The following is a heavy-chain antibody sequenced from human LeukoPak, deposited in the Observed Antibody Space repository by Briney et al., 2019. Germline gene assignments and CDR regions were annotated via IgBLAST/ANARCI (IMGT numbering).Heavy chain of an antibody. V-gene: IGHV5-10-1*01. CDR1: GYSFTGYW. D-gene: IGHD1-26*01. Sequence: GESLKISCKGSGYSFTGYWISWVRQMPGKGLEWMGRIDPSDSYTNYSPSFQGHVTISADKSISTAYLQWSSLKASDTAMYYCAIGGIVDQRLDYWGQGTLVTVSS. CDR2: IDPSDSYT. J-gene: IGHJ4*02. CDR3: AIGGIVDQRLDY.